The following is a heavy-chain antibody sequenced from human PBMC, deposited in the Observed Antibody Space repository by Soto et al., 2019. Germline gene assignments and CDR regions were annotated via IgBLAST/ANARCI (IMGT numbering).Heavy chain of an antibody. CDR2: IYYSGST. CDR1: GGSISSYY. J-gene: IGHJ5*02. D-gene: IGHD3-3*01. Sequence: SETLSLTCTVSGGSISSYYWSWIRQPPGKGLEWIGYIYYSGSTNYNPSLKSRVTISVDTSKNQFSLKLSSVTAADTAVYYCARVNGQYIRFLSGNWFDPWGQGTLVTVSS. CDR3: ARVNGQYIRFLSGNWFDP. V-gene: IGHV4-59*01.